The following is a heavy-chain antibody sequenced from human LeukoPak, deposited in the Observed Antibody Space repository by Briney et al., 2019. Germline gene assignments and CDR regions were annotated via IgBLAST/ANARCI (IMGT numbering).Heavy chain of an antibody. V-gene: IGHV3-7*05. J-gene: IGHJ4*02. Sequence: GGSLTLSCAASGFTFSYYWMNWVRQAPGKGLEWVAIIKQDGSETYYVESVKGRFTISRDNARNSLYLEMNSLRAEDTAVYYCARDRRPPDYWGQGTLVNVSS. D-gene: IGHD6-6*01. CDR3: ARDRRPPDY. CDR2: IKQDGSET. CDR1: GFTFSYYW.